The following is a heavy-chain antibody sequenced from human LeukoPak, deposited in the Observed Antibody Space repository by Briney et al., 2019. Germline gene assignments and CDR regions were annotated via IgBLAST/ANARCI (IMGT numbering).Heavy chain of an antibody. V-gene: IGHV3-72*01. CDR3: ASLDSSGHH. Sequence: RGSLRLACAASGFTFSDHYMDWVRQAPGKGLEWVGRSRNKANSYTTDYAASVRGRFAISRDDSKSSLYLQMNSLKTEDTAVYYCASLDSSGHHWGQGTLVTVTS. CDR2: SRNKANSYTT. J-gene: IGHJ1*01. D-gene: IGHD3-22*01. CDR1: GFTFSDHY.